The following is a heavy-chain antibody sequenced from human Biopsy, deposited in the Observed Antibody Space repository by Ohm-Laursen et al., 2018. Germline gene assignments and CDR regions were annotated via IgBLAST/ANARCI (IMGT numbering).Heavy chain of an antibody. D-gene: IGHD3-22*01. Sequence: GASVKVSCKASGYTFTSYYMHWVRQASGQGLEWMGIINPSGGSTTYAQKFQGRVTMTRDTSTSTVYMELSSLRSEDTAVYYCARNAWPTLSTMIVVVKGFNWFDPWGQGTLVTVSS. CDR1: GYTFTSYY. CDR2: INPSGGST. J-gene: IGHJ5*02. V-gene: IGHV1-46*01. CDR3: ARNAWPTLSTMIVVVKGFNWFDP.